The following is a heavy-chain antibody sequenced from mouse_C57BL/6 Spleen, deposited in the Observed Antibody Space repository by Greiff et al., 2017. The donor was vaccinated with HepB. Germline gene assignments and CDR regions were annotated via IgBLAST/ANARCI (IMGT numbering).Heavy chain of an antibody. D-gene: IGHD2-12*01. Sequence: QVQLQQSGPELVKPGASVKISCKASGYAFSSSWMNWVKQRPGKGLEWIGRIYPGDGDTNYNGKFKGKATLTADKSSSTAYMQLSSLTSENSAVYFCARSAYYTLLCYFDYCGQGTTLTVSS. V-gene: IGHV1-82*01. J-gene: IGHJ2*01. CDR3: ARSAYYTLLCYFDY. CDR1: GYAFSSSW. CDR2: IYPGDGDT.